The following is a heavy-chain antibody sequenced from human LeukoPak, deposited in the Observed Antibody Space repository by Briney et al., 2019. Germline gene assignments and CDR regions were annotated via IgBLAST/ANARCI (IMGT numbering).Heavy chain of an antibody. V-gene: IGHV3-23*01. CDR2: ISGSGGST. J-gene: IGHJ4*02. Sequence: PGGSLRLSCAASGFTFSSYAMSWVRQAPGKGLEWVSAISGSGGSTYYADSVKGRFTISRDNSKNTLYLQMNSLRAEDTAVYYCAKDRGVATIGGLFDYWGQGTLVTVSS. CDR1: GFTFSSYA. D-gene: IGHD5-12*01. CDR3: AKDRGVATIGGLFDY.